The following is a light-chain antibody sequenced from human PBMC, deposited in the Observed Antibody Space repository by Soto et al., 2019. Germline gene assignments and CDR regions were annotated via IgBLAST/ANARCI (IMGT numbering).Light chain of an antibody. Sequence: EIVLTQSPGTLSLSPGERATLSCRASQSVSSSYLAWYQQKPGQAHRLLMYGASSRATGIADRFSGSGSGTDFTLTISRLEPEDVEVYYCQQYGSSAWTFGQGTKVEIK. J-gene: IGKJ1*01. CDR2: GAS. CDR3: QQYGSSAWT. V-gene: IGKV3-20*01. CDR1: QSVSSSY.